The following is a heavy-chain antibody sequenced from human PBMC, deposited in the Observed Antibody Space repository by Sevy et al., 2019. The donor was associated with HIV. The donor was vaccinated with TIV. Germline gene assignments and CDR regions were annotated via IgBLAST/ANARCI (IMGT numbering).Heavy chain of an antibody. Sequence: GGSLRLSCAASGFTFTNTWMSWVRQAPGKGLEWVATMKQDGSEEDYVDSVKGRFTISRDNAKNSLFLQMHSLSAGDTAVYYCVREGLGGYSYSLDYWGHGTLVTVSS. V-gene: IGHV3-7*01. CDR1: GFTFTNTW. CDR2: MKQDGSEE. J-gene: IGHJ4*01. CDR3: VREGLGGYSYSLDY. D-gene: IGHD5-18*01.